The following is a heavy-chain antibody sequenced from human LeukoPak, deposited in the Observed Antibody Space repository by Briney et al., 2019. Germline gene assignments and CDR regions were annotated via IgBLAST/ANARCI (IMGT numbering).Heavy chain of an antibody. V-gene: IGHV1-8*03. CDR3: ARGASRSFDY. D-gene: IGHD2-15*01. J-gene: IGHJ4*02. CDR2: MNSNSGNT. Sequence: ASVKVSCKASGYTFTSYDINWVRQAPGQGLERMGWMNSNSGNTGYAQKFQGRLTITRITSISTAYMELSSLRSEDTAVYYCARGASRSFDYWGQGTLVTVSS. CDR1: GYTFTSYD.